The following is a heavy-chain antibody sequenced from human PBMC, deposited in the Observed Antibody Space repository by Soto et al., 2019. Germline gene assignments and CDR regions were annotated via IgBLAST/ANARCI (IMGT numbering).Heavy chain of an antibody. J-gene: IGHJ3*02. CDR3: AGELDDAFDI. V-gene: IGHV4-39*07. CDR1: GGSISSSSYY. CDR2: IYYSGST. Sequence: SETLSFTCTVSGGSISSSSYYWGWIRQPPGKGLEWIGNIYYSGSTYYNPSLKSRVTISVDTSKNQFSLKLSSVTAADTAVYYCAGELDDAFDIWGQGTMVTVSS.